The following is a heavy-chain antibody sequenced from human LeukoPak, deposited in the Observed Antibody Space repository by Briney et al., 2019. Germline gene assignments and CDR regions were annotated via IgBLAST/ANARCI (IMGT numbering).Heavy chain of an antibody. D-gene: IGHD3-10*01. J-gene: IGHJ4*02. V-gene: IGHV4-34*01. CDR1: GGSFSGYY. Sequence: PSETLSLTCAVYGGSFSGYYWSWIRQPPGKGLEWIGEINHSGSTNYNPSLKSRVTISVDTSKNQFSLKLSSVTAADTAVYYCARDTGWIRGGYFDYWGQGTLVTVSS. CDR2: INHSGST. CDR3: ARDTGWIRGGYFDY.